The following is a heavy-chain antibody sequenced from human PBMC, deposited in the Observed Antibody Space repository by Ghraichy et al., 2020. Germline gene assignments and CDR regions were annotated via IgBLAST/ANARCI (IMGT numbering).Heavy chain of an antibody. CDR3: ATSQLRYFDWLSRVEYFQH. J-gene: IGHJ1*01. V-gene: IGHV4-34*01. CDR2: INHSGST. D-gene: IGHD3-9*01. Sequence: SQTLSLTCAVYGGSFSGYYWSWIRQPPGQGLEWIGEINHSGSTNYNPSLKSRVTISVDTSKNQFSLKLSSVTAADTAVYYCATSQLRYFDWLSRVEYFQHWGQGTLVTVSS. CDR1: GGSFSGYY.